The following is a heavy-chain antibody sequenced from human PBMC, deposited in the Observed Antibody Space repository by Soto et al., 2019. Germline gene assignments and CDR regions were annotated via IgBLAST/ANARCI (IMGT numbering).Heavy chain of an antibody. V-gene: IGHV3-15*01. CDR2: IKIKTDGGTT. Sequence: GGSLRLSCAASGFTFSNAWMSWVRQAPGKGLEWVGRIKIKTDGGTTDYAAPVKGRFTISRDDSKNTLYLQMNSLKTEDTAVYYCTTPNMTQANWGQGTLVTVPQ. CDR1: GFTFSNAW. CDR3: TTPNMTQAN. J-gene: IGHJ4*02.